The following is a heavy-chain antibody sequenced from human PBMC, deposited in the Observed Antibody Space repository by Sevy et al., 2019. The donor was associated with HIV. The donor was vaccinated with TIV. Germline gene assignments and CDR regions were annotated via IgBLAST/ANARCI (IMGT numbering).Heavy chain of an antibody. V-gene: IGHV4-39*01. J-gene: IGHJ4*02. CDR1: GGSITNNNYY. CDR2: INYSGST. D-gene: IGHD3-3*01. Sequence: SETLSLTCTVSGGSITNNNYYWGWIRQSPGKGLEWIGTINYSGSTDSNPSLKSRVTVSVDTSKNQIALRLSSVTAEDTTVYYCARHALFTMFGVVIDPKMYYFDYWGQGTLVTVSS. CDR3: ARHALFTMFGVVIDPKMYYFDY.